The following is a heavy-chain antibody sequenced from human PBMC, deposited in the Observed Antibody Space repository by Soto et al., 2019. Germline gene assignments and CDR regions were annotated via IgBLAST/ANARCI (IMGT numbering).Heavy chain of an antibody. Sequence: EVQLVQSGAEVQKPGESLRISCKTSGYTFTSHWISWVRQMPGKGLEWMGRIDPSDSYTTYSPTFEGHVTISSDKSNNTAYLHWNSLKASDTAMYYGARLWSNSEAFDIWGQGTMVPVTA. CDR3: ARLWSNSEAFDI. J-gene: IGHJ3*02. V-gene: IGHV5-10-1*01. D-gene: IGHD2-21*01. CDR2: IDPSDSYT. CDR1: GYTFTSHW.